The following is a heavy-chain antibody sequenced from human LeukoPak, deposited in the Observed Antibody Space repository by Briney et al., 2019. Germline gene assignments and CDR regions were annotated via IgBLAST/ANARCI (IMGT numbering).Heavy chain of an antibody. D-gene: IGHD3-9*01. CDR3: AIADLPMTGYYYTLDY. J-gene: IGHJ4*02. V-gene: IGHV1-24*01. CDR2: FDPEDGET. CDR1: GYTLTELS. Sequence: ASVKVSCKVSGYTLTELSMHWVRQAPGKGLEWMGGFDPEDGETIYAQKFQGRVTMTEDTSTDTAYMELSSLRSEDTAVYYCAIADLPMTGYYYTLDYWGQGTLVTVSS.